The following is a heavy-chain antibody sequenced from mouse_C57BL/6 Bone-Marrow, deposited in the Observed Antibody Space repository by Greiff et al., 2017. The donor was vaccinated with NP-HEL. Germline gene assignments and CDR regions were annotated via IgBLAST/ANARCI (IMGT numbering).Heavy chain of an antibody. J-gene: IGHJ1*03. CDR2: INSDGGST. Sequence: EVKLMESGGGLVQPGESLKLSCESNEYEFPSHDMSWVRKTPEKRLELVAAINSDGGSTYYPDTMERRFIISRDNTKKTLYLQMSILRSEDTALYYCARQGDYGNYWYFDVWGTGTTVTVSS. CDR3: ARQGDYGNYWYFDV. V-gene: IGHV5-2*01. D-gene: IGHD2-1*01. CDR1: EYEFPSHD.